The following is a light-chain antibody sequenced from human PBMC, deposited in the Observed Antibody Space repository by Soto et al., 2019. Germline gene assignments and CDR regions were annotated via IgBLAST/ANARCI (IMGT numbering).Light chain of an antibody. CDR1: SSDIGAGSD. Sequence: QSVLTQPPSLSGAPGQRVTISCTGGSSDIGAGSDVHWYQQLPGTAPKLLIYANNNRPSGVPDRFSASKSGTSASLAITGLQAEDEADYYRQSYDSSLTGSRVFGTGTKVTVL. V-gene: IGLV1-40*01. CDR3: QSYDSSLTGSRV. J-gene: IGLJ1*01. CDR2: ANN.